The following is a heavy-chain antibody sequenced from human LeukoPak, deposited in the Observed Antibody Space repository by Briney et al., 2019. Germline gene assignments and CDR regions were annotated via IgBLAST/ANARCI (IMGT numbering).Heavy chain of an antibody. CDR3: ARDLVPPNYYDSSGYYPNFDY. Sequence: ASVKVSCKASRYTFTIYGISWVRQAPGQGLEWMGWIGAYNGNTNYAQKLQGRVTMTTDTSTSTAYMELRSLRSDDTAVYYCARDLVPPNYYDSSGYYPNFDYWGQGTLVTVSS. J-gene: IGHJ4*02. V-gene: IGHV1-18*01. D-gene: IGHD3-22*01. CDR1: RYTFTIYG. CDR2: IGAYNGNT.